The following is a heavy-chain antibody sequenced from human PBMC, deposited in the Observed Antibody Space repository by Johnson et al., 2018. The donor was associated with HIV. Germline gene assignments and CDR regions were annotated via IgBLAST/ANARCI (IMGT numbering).Heavy chain of an antibody. CDR2: IYSGGST. V-gene: IGHV3-66*01. CDR3: ARDFESAAGI. J-gene: IGHJ3*02. CDR1: GFTFSNAW. D-gene: IGHD6-13*01. Sequence: VQLVESGGGVVQPGRSLRLSCAASGFTFSNAWMSWVRQAPGKGLEWVSVIYSGGSTYYADSVKGRFTISRDNSKNTLYLQMNSLRAEDTAVYYCARDFESAAGIWGQGTMVTVSS.